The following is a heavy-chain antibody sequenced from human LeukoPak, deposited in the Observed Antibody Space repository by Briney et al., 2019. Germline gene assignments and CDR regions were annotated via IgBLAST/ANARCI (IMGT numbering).Heavy chain of an antibody. CDR2: IWYDGSNK. D-gene: IGHD3-10*01. CDR3: AKDGPTMVRGPTD. J-gene: IGHJ4*02. V-gene: IGHV3-33*06. CDR1: GFTFSSYG. Sequence: GGSLRLSCAASGFTFSSYGMHWVRQAPGKGLEWVAVIWYDGSNKYYADSVKGRFTISRDNSKNTLYLQMNSLRAEDTAVYYCAKDGPTMVRGPTDWGQGTLVTVSS.